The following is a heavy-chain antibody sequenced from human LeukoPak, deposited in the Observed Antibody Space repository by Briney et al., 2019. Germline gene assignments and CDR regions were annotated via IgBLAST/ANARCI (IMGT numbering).Heavy chain of an antibody. CDR2: INPNSGGT. Sequence: ASVKVSCKASGYTFTSYYMHWVRQAPGQGLEWMGWINPNSGGTNYAQKFQGRVTMTRDTSISTAYMELSRLRSDDTAVYYCAGSTVGPYYMDVWGKGTTVTVSS. CDR1: GYTFTSYY. D-gene: IGHD1-26*01. V-gene: IGHV1-2*02. J-gene: IGHJ6*03. CDR3: AGSTVGPYYMDV.